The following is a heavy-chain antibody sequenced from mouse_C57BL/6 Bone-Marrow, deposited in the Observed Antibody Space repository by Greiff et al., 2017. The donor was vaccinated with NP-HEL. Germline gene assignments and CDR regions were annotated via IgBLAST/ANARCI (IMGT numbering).Heavy chain of an antibody. CDR3: ARGWGFFDY. J-gene: IGHJ2*01. CDR2: IYPGGGYT. Sequence: VKLMESGAELVRPGTSVKMSCKASGYTFTNYWIGWAKQRPGHGLEWIGDIYPGGGYTNYNEKFKGKATLTADKSSSTAYMQFSSLTSEDSAIYYCARGWGFFDYWGQGTTLTVSS. V-gene: IGHV1-63*01. CDR1: GYTFTNYW.